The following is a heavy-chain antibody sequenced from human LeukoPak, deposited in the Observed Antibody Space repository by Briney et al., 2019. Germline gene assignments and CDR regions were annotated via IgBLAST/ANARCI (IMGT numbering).Heavy chain of an antibody. Sequence: GGSLRLSCAASGFTFSSYAMSWVRQAPGKGLEWVSAISGSGGSTYYADSVKGRFTISRDNSKNTLYLQMNSLRAEDTVVYYCAKDLGEWLAPIDYWGQGTLVTVSS. D-gene: IGHD5-24*01. CDR1: GFTFSSYA. CDR2: ISGSGGST. V-gene: IGHV3-23*01. CDR3: AKDLGEWLAPIDY. J-gene: IGHJ4*02.